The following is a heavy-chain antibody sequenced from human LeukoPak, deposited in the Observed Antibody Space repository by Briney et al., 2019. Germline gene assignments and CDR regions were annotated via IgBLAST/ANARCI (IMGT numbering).Heavy chain of an antibody. J-gene: IGHJ3*01. CDR3: ARYVTVTYDAFDL. CDR1: GGSTTGYF. Sequence: ASETLSLTCSVSGGSTTGYFWTWIRQPPGKGPEWIGYVYYKGDTSYSPSLESRVTISVDTSKKQFSLKLNSVTAADTAVYYCARYVTVTYDAFDLWGQGTMVTVSS. D-gene: IGHD4-11*01. CDR2: VYYKGDT. V-gene: IGHV4-59*08.